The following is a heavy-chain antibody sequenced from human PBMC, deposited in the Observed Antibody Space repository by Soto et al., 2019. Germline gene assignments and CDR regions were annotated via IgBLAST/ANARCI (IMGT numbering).Heavy chain of an antibody. D-gene: IGHD2-15*01. CDR2: IIPVFGTP. Sequence: QEQLVQSGAAVKRPGSSVKLSCKDSGGLFSSFAISWVRQAPGQGLEWVGGIIPVFGTPYYAQKLQDRVSITADESTNTAYMEMTSLTSEDTAIYYCARGGGPYVWFNEFWGQGSLVTVSS. J-gene: IGHJ4*02. V-gene: IGHV1-69*01. CDR3: ARGGGPYVWFNEF. CDR1: GGLFSSFA.